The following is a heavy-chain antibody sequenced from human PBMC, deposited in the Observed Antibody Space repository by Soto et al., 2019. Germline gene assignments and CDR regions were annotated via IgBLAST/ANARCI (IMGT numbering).Heavy chain of an antibody. CDR2: IDPSGSYT. V-gene: IGHV5-10-1*01. D-gene: IGHD6-13*01. J-gene: IGHJ4*02. Sequence: PGESLKISCQGSGYSFTSYWISWVRQMPGKGLEWMGRIDPSGSYTNYSPSSQGHVTISADKSISTAYLQWSSLKASDTAMYYCARSPIAAADYYFDYWGQGTLVTVSS. CDR1: GYSFTSYW. CDR3: ARSPIAAADYYFDY.